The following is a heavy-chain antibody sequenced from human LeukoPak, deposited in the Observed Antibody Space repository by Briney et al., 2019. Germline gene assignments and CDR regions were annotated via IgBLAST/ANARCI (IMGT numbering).Heavy chain of an antibody. CDR1: GFTFSDAW. J-gene: IGHJ4*02. D-gene: IGHD2-15*01. V-gene: IGHV3-15*01. CDR2: IKTKADGATT. Sequence: GGSLRLSCAASGFTFSDAWMSWVRQAPGMGLEWVGRIKTKADGATTDYAAPVKGRFTISRDDSKTTLYLQINSLKTGDTAVYYCTADMPASSRAADYWGQGTLVTVSS. CDR3: TADMPASSRAADY.